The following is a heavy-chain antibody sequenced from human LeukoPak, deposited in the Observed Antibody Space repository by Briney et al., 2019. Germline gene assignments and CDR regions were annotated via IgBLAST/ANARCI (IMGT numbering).Heavy chain of an antibody. Sequence: PGGSLRLSCAASGFTFSSSWMHWVRQAPGKGLVLVSRINSDGTSTTYADSVKGRFTISRDNAKNTLYLQMSSLRAEDTAVYYCARVQYYGSGSYYNWFDPWGQGTLVTVSS. V-gene: IGHV3-74*01. D-gene: IGHD3-10*01. J-gene: IGHJ5*02. CDR1: GFTFSSSW. CDR3: ARVQYYGSGSYYNWFDP. CDR2: INSDGTST.